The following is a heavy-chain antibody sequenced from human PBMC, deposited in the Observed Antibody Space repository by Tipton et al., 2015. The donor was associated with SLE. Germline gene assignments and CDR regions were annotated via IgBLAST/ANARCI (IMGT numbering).Heavy chain of an antibody. Sequence: SLRLSCAASGFTFSNYGMHWVRQAPGKGLEWVAFIRYDGSNKYYADSVKGRFTISRDNSKNTLFLQLNSLRVEDTAVYYCARDRGGRLDSWGQGTLVTVSS. CDR1: GFTFSNYG. D-gene: IGHD3-16*01. CDR2: IRYDGSNK. CDR3: ARDRGGRLDS. V-gene: IGHV3-30*02. J-gene: IGHJ4*02.